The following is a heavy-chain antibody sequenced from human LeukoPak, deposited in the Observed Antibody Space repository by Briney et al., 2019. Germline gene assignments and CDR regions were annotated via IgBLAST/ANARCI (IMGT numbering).Heavy chain of an antibody. J-gene: IGHJ4*02. D-gene: IGHD1-26*01. CDR3: ASGRGVLNY. V-gene: IGHV4-59*12. CDR2: IYYSGIT. Sequence: PSETLSLTCTVSGGSISSYYWNWIRQSPGKGLEWIGYIYYSGITYYNPSLKSRVTISVDTSKNQFSLKLSSVTAADTAVYYCASGRGVLNYWGQGTLVTVSS. CDR1: GGSISSYY.